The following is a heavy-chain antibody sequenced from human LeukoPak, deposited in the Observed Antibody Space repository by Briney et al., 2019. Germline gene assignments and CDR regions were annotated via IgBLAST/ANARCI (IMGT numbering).Heavy chain of an antibody. D-gene: IGHD6-13*01. J-gene: IGHJ4*02. CDR2: ISGSGSST. Sequence: PGGSLRLSCAASGFTFSSYAMSWVRQAPGKGLEWVSAISGSGSSTYYADSVKGRFTISRDNSKNTLYLQMNSLRAEDTAVFYCVKSYSSSWHYFDYWGQGTLVTVSS. CDR1: GFTFSSYA. V-gene: IGHV3-23*01. CDR3: VKSYSSSWHYFDY.